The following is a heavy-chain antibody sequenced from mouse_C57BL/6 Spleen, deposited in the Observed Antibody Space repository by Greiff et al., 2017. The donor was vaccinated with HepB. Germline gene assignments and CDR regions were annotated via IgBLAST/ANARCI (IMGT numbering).Heavy chain of an antibody. Sequence: DVKLVESGGDLVKSGGSLKLSCAASGFTFSSYGMSWVRQTPDKRLEWVATISSGGSYTYYPDSVKGRFTISRDNAKNTLYLQMSSLKSEDTAMYYCARQGVVEGYFDVWGTGTTVTVSS. CDR3: ARQGVVEGYFDV. CDR1: GFTFSSYG. D-gene: IGHD1-1*01. V-gene: IGHV5-6*02. J-gene: IGHJ1*03. CDR2: ISSGGSYT.